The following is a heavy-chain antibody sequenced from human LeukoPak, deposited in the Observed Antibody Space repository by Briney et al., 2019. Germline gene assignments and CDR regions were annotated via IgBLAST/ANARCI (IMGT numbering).Heavy chain of an antibody. V-gene: IGHV1-2*02. Sequence: ASVKVSCKASGYTFTGYYMHWVRQAPGQGLEWMGWINPNSGGTNYAQKFQSRVTMTRDTSISTAYMELSRLRSDDTAVYYCARDSVPTSGFDPWGQGTLVTVSS. CDR3: ARDSVPTSGFDP. J-gene: IGHJ5*02. D-gene: IGHD3-16*01. CDR1: GYTFTGYY. CDR2: INPNSGGT.